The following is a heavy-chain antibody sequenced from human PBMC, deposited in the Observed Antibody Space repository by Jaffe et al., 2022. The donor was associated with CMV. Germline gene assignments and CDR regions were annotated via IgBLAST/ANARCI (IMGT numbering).Heavy chain of an antibody. V-gene: IGHV1-18*01. D-gene: IGHD2-2*01. Sequence: QVQLVQSGAEVKKPGASVKVSCKASGYTFTNYAISWVRQAPGQGLEWMGWISGYNSDTNYAQHLQGRVTLTTDTSTTTAYMELRGLRSDDTAVYYCARVPRWRYCSSTSCLGYPAGDWFDPWGQGTLVTVSS. CDR1: GYTFTNYA. CDR2: ISGYNSDT. J-gene: IGHJ5*02. CDR3: ARVPRWRYCSSTSCLGYPAGDWFDP.